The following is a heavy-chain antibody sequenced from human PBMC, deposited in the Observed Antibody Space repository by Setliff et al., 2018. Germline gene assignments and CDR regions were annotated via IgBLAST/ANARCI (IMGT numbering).Heavy chain of an antibody. Sequence: SETLSLTCTVSGDSISSSNYYWGWIRQPPGKGLEWIAAIKYSGSTSFNPSLKSRVTISVDKSKSQFSLKLSSVTAVDTAVYYCARQGTYCDGGGGSCFPPNYWGQGTLVTVSS. CDR2: IKYSGST. J-gene: IGHJ4*02. CDR3: ARQGTYCDGGGGSCFPPNY. D-gene: IGHD2-15*01. CDR1: GDSISSSNYY. V-gene: IGHV4-39*01.